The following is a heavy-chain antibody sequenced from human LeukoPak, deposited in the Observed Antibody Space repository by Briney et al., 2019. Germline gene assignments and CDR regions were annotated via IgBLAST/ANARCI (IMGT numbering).Heavy chain of an antibody. D-gene: IGHD6-19*01. V-gene: IGHV3-13*04. CDR3: ARGIAVGGGLDP. CDR1: GFTFSSYD. Sequence: GGSLRLSCAASGFTFSSYDMHWVRQATGKGLEWVSAIGTAGDTYYPGSVKGRFTISRENAKNSLYLQMNSLRAGDTAVYHCARGIAVGGGLDPWGQGTLVTVSS. J-gene: IGHJ5*02. CDR2: IGTAGDT.